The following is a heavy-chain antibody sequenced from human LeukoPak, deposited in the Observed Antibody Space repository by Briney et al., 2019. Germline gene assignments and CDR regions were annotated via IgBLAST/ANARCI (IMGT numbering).Heavy chain of an antibody. CDR3: ARTVSPYYDSSGYYYGPFDY. Sequence: SVKVSCKASGGTFSSYAISWVRQAPGQGLEWMGGIIPIFGTANYAQKFQGRVTITTDESTSTAYMELSSLRSEDTAVYYCARTVSPYYDSSGYYYGPFDYWGQGTLVTVSS. CDR1: GGTFSSYA. D-gene: IGHD3-22*01. J-gene: IGHJ4*02. CDR2: IIPIFGTA. V-gene: IGHV1-69*05.